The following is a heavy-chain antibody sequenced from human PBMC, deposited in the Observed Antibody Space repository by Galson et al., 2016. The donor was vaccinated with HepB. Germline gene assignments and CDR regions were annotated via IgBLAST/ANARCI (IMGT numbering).Heavy chain of an antibody. D-gene: IGHD1-1*01. CDR1: GLTFSDHY. J-gene: IGHJ6*02. V-gene: IGHV3-72*01. Sequence: SLRLSCAASGLTFSDHYMDWVRQAPGKGLEWVARSRNRLHSFTTAYAASVKGRFTISRDDSRSSLYLQMNSLKTEDTAVYYCTRGLLVTTVFYGMDVWGQGTTVTVSS. CDR2: SRNRLHSFTT. CDR3: TRGLLVTTVFYGMDV.